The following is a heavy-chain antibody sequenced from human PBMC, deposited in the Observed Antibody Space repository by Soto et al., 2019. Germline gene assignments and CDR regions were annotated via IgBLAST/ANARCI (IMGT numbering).Heavy chain of an antibody. D-gene: IGHD3-16*02. CDR3: ARPHSYDDLWGSYRYKGRWFDP. J-gene: IGHJ5*02. CDR2: INAGNGNI. V-gene: IGHV1-3*01. Sequence: QVQLVQSGAEVKKPGASVKVSCKASGYTFTSYAMHWVRQAPGQRLAWMGWINAGNGNIKYSQKFQGRVTITRDTSESTAYLELSSLRSEGTVVYYFARPHSYDDLWGSYRYKGRWFDPWGQGTLVTVSS. CDR1: GYTFTSYA.